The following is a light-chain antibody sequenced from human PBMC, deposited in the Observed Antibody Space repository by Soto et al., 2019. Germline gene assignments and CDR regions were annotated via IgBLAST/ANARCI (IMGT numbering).Light chain of an antibody. CDR1: QSVSSN. J-gene: IGKJ1*01. Sequence: EIVMTQSPATLSVSPGERATLSCRASQSVSSNLAWYQQKPGQAPRLLIYGASTRATGIPARFRGSGSGTEFTFTIKSQQSEDFAFYYGQQYNNWPQTFGQGNKVEIK. CDR3: QQYNNWPQT. CDR2: GAS. V-gene: IGKV3-15*01.